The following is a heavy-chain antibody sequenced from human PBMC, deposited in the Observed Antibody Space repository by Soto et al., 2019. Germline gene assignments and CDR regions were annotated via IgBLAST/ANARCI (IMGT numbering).Heavy chain of an antibody. CDR3: AREASSGYFQYYFDY. Sequence: SETLSLTCTVSGGSISSYYWSWIRQPPGKGLEWIGYIYYSGSTNYNPSLKSRVTISVDTSKNQFSLKLSSVTAADTAVYYCAREASSGYFQYYFDYWGQGTLVTVSS. CDR1: GGSISSYY. D-gene: IGHD3-22*01. CDR2: IYYSGST. V-gene: IGHV4-59*01. J-gene: IGHJ4*02.